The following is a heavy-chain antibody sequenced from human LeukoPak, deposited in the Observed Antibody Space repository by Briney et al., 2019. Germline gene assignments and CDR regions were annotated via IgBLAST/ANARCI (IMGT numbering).Heavy chain of an antibody. Sequence: ASVKVSYKASGYTFTSYDINWVRQATGQGLEWMGWMNPNSGNTGYAQKFQGRVTMTRNTSISTAYMELSSLRSEDTAVYYCAIWRCSSTSCLYNWFDPWGQGTLVTVSS. CDR2: MNPNSGNT. CDR1: GYTFTSYD. CDR3: AIWRCSSTSCLYNWFDP. V-gene: IGHV1-8*01. J-gene: IGHJ5*02. D-gene: IGHD2-2*01.